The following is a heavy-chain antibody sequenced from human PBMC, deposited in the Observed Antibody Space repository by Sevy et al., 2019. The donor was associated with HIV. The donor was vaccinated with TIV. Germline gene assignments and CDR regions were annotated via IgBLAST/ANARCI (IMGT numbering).Heavy chain of an antibody. D-gene: IGHD6-13*01. CDR1: GFTFSYYG. J-gene: IGHJ4*02. V-gene: IGHV3-30*02. Sequence: GGSLRLSCAASGFTFSYYGMHWVRQAPGKGLEWVTFISSDAINKYYADSVKGRFTISRDNSKNTLYLQMNSLRPEDTALYYCAKNTAAVGTGGFDYWGQGTLVTVSS. CDR3: AKNTAAVGTGGFDY. CDR2: ISSDAINK.